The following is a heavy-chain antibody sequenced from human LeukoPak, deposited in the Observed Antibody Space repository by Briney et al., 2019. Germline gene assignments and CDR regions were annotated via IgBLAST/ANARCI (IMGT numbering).Heavy chain of an antibody. J-gene: IGHJ5*02. V-gene: IGHV1-46*01. D-gene: IGHD3-3*01. CDR2: INPSGGST. CDR3: ARGPHKRTYDRDNWFDP. CDR1: GYTFTSYS. Sequence: GASENVSLKASGYTFTSYSIYWVRQAPGQGLEWMGVINPSGGSTNYAQKFQGRVTMTRDMSTSTVYMELSSMSSEGTAVFYCARGPHKRTYDRDNWFDPWGQGTLITVSS.